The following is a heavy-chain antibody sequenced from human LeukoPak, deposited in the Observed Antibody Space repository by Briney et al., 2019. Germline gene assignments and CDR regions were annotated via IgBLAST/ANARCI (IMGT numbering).Heavy chain of an antibody. D-gene: IGHD3-3*01. Sequence: GGSLRLSCAASGFTFGTFAFSWVRQAPGKGLEWVSSITGDDSTYYADSVKGRFTISRDTSSNTLYLQMNSLRAEYTALYYCAKGHYDFRDYWGQGTLVTVSS. CDR3: AKGHYDFRDY. CDR2: ITGDDST. V-gene: IGHV3-23*01. J-gene: IGHJ4*02. CDR1: GFTFGTFA.